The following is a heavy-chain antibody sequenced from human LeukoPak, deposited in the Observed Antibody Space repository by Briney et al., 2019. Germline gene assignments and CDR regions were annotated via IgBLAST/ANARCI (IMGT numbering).Heavy chain of an antibody. CDR1: GYTFTGYY. D-gene: IGHD3-10*01. V-gene: IGHV1-2*02. J-gene: IGHJ4*02. CDR3: ARDSRGFGELLDY. CDR2: INPNSGGT. Sequence: ASVKVSCKASGYTFTGYYMHWVRQAPGQGLEWMGWINPNSGGTNYAQKFQGRVTMTRDTSISAAYMELSRLRSDDTAVYYCARDSRGFGELLDYWGQGTLVTVSS.